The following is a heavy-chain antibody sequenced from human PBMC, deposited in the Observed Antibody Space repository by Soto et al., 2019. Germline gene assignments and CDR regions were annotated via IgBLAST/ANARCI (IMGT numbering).Heavy chain of an antibody. CDR1: GFTFSSYV. CDR2: ILNDGSNK. J-gene: IGHJ4*02. D-gene: IGHD2-15*01. V-gene: IGHV3-30*18. Sequence: QVQLVESGGDVVQPGRSLRLSCEASGFTFSSYVMHWVRQAPGKGLEWVAVILNDGSNKYYIDSVKGRFTISRDNSKSTLYRQMNSLKVEATAVYYCAKIFWRGYCATGSCYVFDSWGQGALVTGSS. CDR3: AKIFWRGYCATGSCYVFDS.